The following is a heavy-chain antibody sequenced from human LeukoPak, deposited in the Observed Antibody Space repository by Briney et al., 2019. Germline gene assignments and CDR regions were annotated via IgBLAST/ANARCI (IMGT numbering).Heavy chain of an antibody. J-gene: IGHJ2*01. Sequence: GGSLRLSCAASGFTVSSNYMSWVRQAPGKGLEWVSVIYSGGSTYYADSVKGRFTISRDNSKNTLYLQMNSLRAEDTAVYYCARHYGDYVSGPYYWYFDLWGRGTLVTVSS. V-gene: IGHV3-53*01. D-gene: IGHD4-17*01. CDR2: IYSGGST. CDR3: ARHYGDYVSGPYYWYFDL. CDR1: GFTVSSNY.